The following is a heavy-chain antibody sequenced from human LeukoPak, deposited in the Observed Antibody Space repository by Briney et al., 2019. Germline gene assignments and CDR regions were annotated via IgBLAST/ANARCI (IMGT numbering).Heavy chain of an antibody. CDR3: ARGLWFGELSIDY. D-gene: IGHD3-10*01. V-gene: IGHV3-66*01. CDR1: GFTFSSYA. CDR2: IYSGDST. Sequence: GASLRLSGAASGFTFSSYAMSWVRQAPGKGLEWGSVIYSGDSTYYADSVQGRFTISRDNSKNTLYLQMNSLRAEDTAVYYCARGLWFGELSIDYWGQGTLVTVSS. J-gene: IGHJ4*02.